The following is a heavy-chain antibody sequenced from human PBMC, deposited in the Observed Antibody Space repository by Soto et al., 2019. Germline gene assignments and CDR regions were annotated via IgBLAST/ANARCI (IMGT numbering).Heavy chain of an antibody. Sequence: PSETLSLTCTVSGGSISSSSYYWGWIRQPPGKGLEWIGSIYYSGSTYYNPSLKSRVTISVDKSKNQYSLKLSSVTAADTAAYYCARVSGSYYYGMDVWGQGTTVTVSS. CDR2: IYYSGST. V-gene: IGHV4-39*07. CDR3: ARVSGSYYYGMDV. J-gene: IGHJ6*02. CDR1: GGSISSSSYY. D-gene: IGHD1-26*01.